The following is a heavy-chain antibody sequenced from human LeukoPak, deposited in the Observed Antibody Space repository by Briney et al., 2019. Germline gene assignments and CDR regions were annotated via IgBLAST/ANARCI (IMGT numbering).Heavy chain of an antibody. Sequence: PGGSLRLSCAASGFTFDDYGMSWARQAPGKGLEWVSGINWDGGSTGYADSVKGRFTISRDNAKNFLYLQMNSLRAEDTALYYCARTVSSGGWSDDAFDIWGQGTMVTVSS. J-gene: IGHJ3*02. V-gene: IGHV3-20*04. CDR3: ARTVSSGGWSDDAFDI. CDR2: INWDGGST. CDR1: GFTFDDYG. D-gene: IGHD6-19*01.